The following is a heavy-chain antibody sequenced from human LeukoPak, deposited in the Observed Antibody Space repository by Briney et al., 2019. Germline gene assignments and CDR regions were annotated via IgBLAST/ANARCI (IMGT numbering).Heavy chain of an antibody. Sequence: PGGSLRLSCAASGFTFDDYGMSWVRQAPGKGLEWVSGINWNGGSTGYADSVKGRFTIARDNAKNSLYLQMNSLRAEDTAVYYCAKDPYYDSSGYYPPHFDYWGQGTLVTVSS. CDR2: INWNGGST. V-gene: IGHV3-20*04. CDR1: GFTFDDYG. CDR3: AKDPYYDSSGYYPPHFDY. D-gene: IGHD3-22*01. J-gene: IGHJ4*02.